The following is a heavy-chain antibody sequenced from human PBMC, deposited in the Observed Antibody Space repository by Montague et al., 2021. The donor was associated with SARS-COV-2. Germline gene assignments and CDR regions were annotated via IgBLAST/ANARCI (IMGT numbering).Heavy chain of an antibody. Sequence: CAISGDSVSSNIAAWNWIRQSPSRGLEWLGRTKYTSTRYETYAVSVQSRITITADTSKNQFSLHLNSVTPEDTAVYYCARDLHWAFDAWGLGTTVTVSA. V-gene: IGHV6-1*01. CDR3: ARDLHWAFDA. CDR2: TKYTSTRYE. CDR1: GDSVSSNIAA. D-gene: IGHD1-1*01. J-gene: IGHJ3*01.